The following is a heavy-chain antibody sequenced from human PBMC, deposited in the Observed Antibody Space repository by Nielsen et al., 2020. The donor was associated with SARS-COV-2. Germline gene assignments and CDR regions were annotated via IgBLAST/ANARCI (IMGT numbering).Heavy chain of an antibody. CDR2: ISGSGGST. CDR3: AKDWDSYSSSWVDY. D-gene: IGHD6-13*01. Sequence: GGSLRLSCAASGFTFSSYAMSWVRQAPGKGLEWVSAISGSGGSTYYADSVKGRFTIFRDNSKNTLYLQMNSLRAEDTAVYYCAKDWDSYSSSWVDYWGQGTLVTVSS. V-gene: IGHV3-23*01. CDR1: GFTFSSYA. J-gene: IGHJ4*02.